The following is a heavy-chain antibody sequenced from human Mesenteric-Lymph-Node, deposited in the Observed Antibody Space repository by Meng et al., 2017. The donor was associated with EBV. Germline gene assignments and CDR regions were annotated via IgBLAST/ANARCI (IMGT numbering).Heavy chain of an antibody. Sequence: QLKRQESGPGLVKPSETLSLTCTVSGDATSSPSYYWGWVRQPPGKGLEWIGSIYYSGNTYYNPSLKSRVTISVDTSKNQFSLKLSSVTAADTAVYYCTRDHSNSGWFPYWGQGTLVTVSS. D-gene: IGHD6-19*01. CDR2: IYYSGNT. CDR1: GDATSSPSYY. J-gene: IGHJ4*01. CDR3: TRDHSNSGWFPY. V-gene: IGHV4-39*07.